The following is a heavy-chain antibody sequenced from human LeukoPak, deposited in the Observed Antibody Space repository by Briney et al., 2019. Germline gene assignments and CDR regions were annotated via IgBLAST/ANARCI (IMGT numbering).Heavy chain of an antibody. V-gene: IGHV4-30-2*01. J-gene: IGHJ4*02. CDR2: IYHSGST. D-gene: IGHD3-22*01. Sequence: SETLSLTCAVSGGSISSGGYSWSWIRQPPGKGLEWLGYIYHSGSTYYNPSLKSRVTISVDRSKNQFSLKLSSVTAADTAVYYCARGDDYYDSSGYSFDYWGQGTLVTVSS. CDR3: ARGDDYYDSSGYSFDY. CDR1: GGSISSGGYS.